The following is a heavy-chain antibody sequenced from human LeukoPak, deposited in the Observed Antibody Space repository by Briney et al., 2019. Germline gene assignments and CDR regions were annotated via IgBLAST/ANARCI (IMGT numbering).Heavy chain of an antibody. Sequence: GGSLRLSCAASGLTFSAYWMTWVRQAPGKGLEWVANIQEDGTEKNYVDSVKGRFTISRDNVKKSLYLEMNSLRVEDTAVYYCARGRWSDYWGQGTQVTVSS. J-gene: IGHJ4*02. CDR3: ARGRWSDY. V-gene: IGHV3-7*01. D-gene: IGHD5-24*01. CDR2: IQEDGTEK. CDR1: GLTFSAYW.